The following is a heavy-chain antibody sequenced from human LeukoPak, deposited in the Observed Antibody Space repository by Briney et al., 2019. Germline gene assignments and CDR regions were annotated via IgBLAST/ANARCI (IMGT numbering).Heavy chain of an antibody. CDR2: IRSKAYGGTT. J-gene: IGHJ4*02. V-gene: IGHV3-49*04. Sequence: SGGSLRLSCTASGFTFGDYAMTWVRQAPGKGLEWVGFIRSKAYGGTTEYAASVKGRFTISRDDSKSIAYLQMNSLKTEDTAVYYCTREFLGSGYYTFYFDYWGQGTLVTVSS. CDR1: GFTFGDYA. CDR3: TREFLGSGYYTFYFDY. D-gene: IGHD3-3*01.